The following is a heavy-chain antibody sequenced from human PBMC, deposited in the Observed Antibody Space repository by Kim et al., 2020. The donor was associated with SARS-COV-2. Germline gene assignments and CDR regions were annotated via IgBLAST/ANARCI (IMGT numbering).Heavy chain of an antibody. CDR3: ARGGFDL. D-gene: IGHD1-26*01. CDR2: GNGNT. V-gene: IGHV1-3*01. J-gene: IGHJ2*01. Sequence: GNGNTKYSQKFQGRVTITRDTSASTAYMELSSLSSEDTAVYYCARGGFDLWGRGTLVTVSS.